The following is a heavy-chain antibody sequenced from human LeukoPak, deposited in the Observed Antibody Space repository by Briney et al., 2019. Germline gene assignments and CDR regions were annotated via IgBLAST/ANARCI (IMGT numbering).Heavy chain of an antibody. Sequence: GASVKVSSKASGYTSTTDYMHWVRQAPGQRLEWMGIINPSSGSASYTQKFQGRVTLTRDTSTSTVYMELSSLRSEDTAVHYCAREGGNNGFDYWGQGTLVTVSS. CDR3: AREGGNNGFDY. CDR1: GYTSTTDY. J-gene: IGHJ4*02. D-gene: IGHD1-14*01. CDR2: INPSSGSA. V-gene: IGHV1-46*01.